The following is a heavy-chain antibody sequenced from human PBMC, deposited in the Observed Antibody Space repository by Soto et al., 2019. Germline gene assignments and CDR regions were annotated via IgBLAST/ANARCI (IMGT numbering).Heavy chain of an antibody. CDR1: GGSISNYY. V-gene: IGHV4-59*01. CDR3: ARGDYGDYVPHFDY. CDR2: IYYSGST. J-gene: IGHJ4*02. Sequence: SETLSLTCTVSGGSISNYYWSWIRQPPGKGLEWIGYIYYSGSTNYNPSLKSRVTISVDTSKNQFSLKLSSVTAADTAVYYCARGDYGDYVPHFDYWGQGTLVTVSS. D-gene: IGHD4-17*01.